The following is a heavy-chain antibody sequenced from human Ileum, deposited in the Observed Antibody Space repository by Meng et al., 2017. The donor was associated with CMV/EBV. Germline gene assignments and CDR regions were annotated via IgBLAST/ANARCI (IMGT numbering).Heavy chain of an antibody. V-gene: IGHV2-5*02. CDR1: GFSLSTSGVG. CDR2: IYWDDDK. CDR3: AHRRGIEEYFQH. Sequence: QITLKESGPTLVTPTQTPTLTCTFSGFSLSTSGVGVGWIRQPPGKALEWLALIYWDDDKRYSPSLKSRLTITKDTSKNQVVLTMTNMDPVDTATYYCAHRRGIEEYFQHWGQGTLVTVSS. J-gene: IGHJ1*01. D-gene: IGHD6-13*01.